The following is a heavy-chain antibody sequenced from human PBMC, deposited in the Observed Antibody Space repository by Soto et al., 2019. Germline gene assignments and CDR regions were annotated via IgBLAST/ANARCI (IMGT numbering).Heavy chain of an antibody. Sequence: ASVQVSCKASGYTFTGYYMHWVRQAPGQGLEWMGWINPNSGGTNYAQKFQGWVTMTRDTSISTAYMELSRLRSDDTAVYYCARDGALTGYDYYGMDVWGQGTTVTVSS. CDR2: INPNSGGT. J-gene: IGHJ6*02. CDR1: GYTFTGYY. CDR3: ARDGALTGYDYYGMDV. D-gene: IGHD3-9*01. V-gene: IGHV1-2*04.